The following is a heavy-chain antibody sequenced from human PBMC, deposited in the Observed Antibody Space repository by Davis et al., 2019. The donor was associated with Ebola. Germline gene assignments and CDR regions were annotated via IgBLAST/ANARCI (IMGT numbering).Heavy chain of an antibody. CDR2: ISWNSGSI. J-gene: IGHJ4*02. V-gene: IGHV3-9*01. CDR1: GFTFDDYA. Sequence: SLKISCAASGFTFDDYAMHWVRHAPGQGLEWVSGISWNSGSIGYADSVKGRFTISRDNAKNSLYLQMNSLRAEDTALYYCAKDMSPSGSYSTYYFDYWGQGTLVTVSS. D-gene: IGHD1-26*01. CDR3: AKDMSPSGSYSTYYFDY.